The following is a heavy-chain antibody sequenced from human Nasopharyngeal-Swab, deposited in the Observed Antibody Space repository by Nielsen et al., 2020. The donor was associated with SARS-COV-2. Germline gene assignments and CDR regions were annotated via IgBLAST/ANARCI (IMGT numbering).Heavy chain of an antibody. D-gene: IGHD6-13*01. CDR3: ARVTWVQIAAAGNDAFDI. CDR1: GGSISSGGYY. CDR2: IYYSGST. V-gene: IGHV4-61*08. Sequence: GSLRLSCTVSGGSISSGGYYWSWIRQHPGKGLEWIGYIYYSGSTNYNPSLKSRVTISVDTSKNQFSLKLSSVTAADTAVYYCARVTWVQIAAAGNDAFDIWGQGTMVTVSS. J-gene: IGHJ3*02.